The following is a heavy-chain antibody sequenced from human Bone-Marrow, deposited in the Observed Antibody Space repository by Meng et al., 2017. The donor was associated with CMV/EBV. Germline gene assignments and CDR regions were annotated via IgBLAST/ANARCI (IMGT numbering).Heavy chain of an antibody. Sequence: SETLSLTCTVSGGSISSYYWSWIRQPPGKGLEWIGYIYYSGSTNYNPSLKSRVTISVDTSKNQFSLKLSSVTAADTAVYYCARDDREGSYSYYYYGMDVWGQGTTVTVSS. D-gene: IGHD1-26*01. CDR1: GGSISSYY. J-gene: IGHJ6*02. CDR3: ARDDREGSYSYYYYGMDV. CDR2: IYYSGST. V-gene: IGHV4-59*12.